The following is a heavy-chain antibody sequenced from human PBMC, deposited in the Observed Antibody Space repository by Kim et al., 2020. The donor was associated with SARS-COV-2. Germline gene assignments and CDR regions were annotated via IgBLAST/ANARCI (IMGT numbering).Heavy chain of an antibody. J-gene: IGHJ6*02. V-gene: IGHV3-43*02. CDR1: GFTFDDHA. CDR3: AKDIGLLWFGELLLSPYYYGMDV. CDR2: ISGDGGST. Sequence: GGSLRLSCAASGFTFDDHAMHWVRQAPGKGLEWVSLISGDGGSTYYADSVKGRFTISRDNSKNSLYLQMISLRTEDTALYYCAKDIGLLWFGELLLSPYYYGMDVWGQGTTVTVSS. D-gene: IGHD3-10*01.